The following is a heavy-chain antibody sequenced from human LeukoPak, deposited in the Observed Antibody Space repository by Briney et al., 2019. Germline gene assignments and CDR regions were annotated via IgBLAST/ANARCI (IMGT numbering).Heavy chain of an antibody. CDR1: GYTFTGYY. CDR3: ARSRYYYDSSGLDFDY. V-gene: IGHV1-2*02. J-gene: IGHJ4*02. D-gene: IGHD3-22*01. Sequence: ASVKVSCKASGYTFTGYYMHWVRQAPGQGLEWMGWINPNSGDTNYAQKFQGRVTMTRDTSISTAYMELSRLRYEDTAVYYCARSRYYYDSSGLDFDYWGQGTLVTVSS. CDR2: INPNSGDT.